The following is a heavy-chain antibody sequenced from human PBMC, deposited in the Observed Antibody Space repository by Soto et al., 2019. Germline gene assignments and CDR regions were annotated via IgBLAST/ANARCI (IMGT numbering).Heavy chain of an antibody. CDR1: GGTFSSYA. CDR3: AREGDQYSVSCFYYYYYMDV. CDR2: IIPIFGTA. D-gene: IGHD1-26*01. V-gene: IGHV1-69*01. J-gene: IGHJ6*03. Sequence: KISCKASGGTFSSYAISWVRQAPGQGLERMGGIIPIFGTANYARKFQGRVMFTADVSTSTAYMELSSLRSDDTAVYYCAREGDQYSVSCFYYYYYMDVWGKGTTVTVSS.